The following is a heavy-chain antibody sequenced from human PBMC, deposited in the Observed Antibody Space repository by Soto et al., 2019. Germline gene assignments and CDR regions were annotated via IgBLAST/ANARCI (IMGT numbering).Heavy chain of an antibody. CDR3: ASSSGYYDSGGYYFDY. CDR1: GGAITSGTYY. Sequence: PSETLSLTCTVSGGAITSGTYYWAWIRQPPGKGLEWIGSIYYSGTTYYSPSLKSRLTISVDTSKNQFSLKLSSVTAADTAVYYCASSSGYYDSGGYYFDYWGRGTLVTVSS. D-gene: IGHD5-12*01. J-gene: IGHJ4*02. V-gene: IGHV4-39*01. CDR2: IYYSGTT.